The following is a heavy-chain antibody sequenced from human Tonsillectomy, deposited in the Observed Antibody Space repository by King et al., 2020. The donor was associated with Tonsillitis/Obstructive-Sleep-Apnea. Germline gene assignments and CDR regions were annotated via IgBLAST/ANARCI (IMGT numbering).Heavy chain of an antibody. CDR1: RFIFSNYW. CDR3: ARDNYYGSGSYYKAPNLNYFDY. V-gene: IGHV3-7*04. CDR2: IKQDGSEE. J-gene: IGHJ4*02. Sequence: VQLVESGGGLVQPGGSLRLSCTASRFIFSNYWMSWVRQAPGKGLEWVSNIKQDGSEEYDVDSVKGRFASSRDNAKKSLFLQMNSLRAEDTAVYYCARDNYYGSGSYYKAPNLNYFDYWGQGTLVTVSS. D-gene: IGHD3-10*01.